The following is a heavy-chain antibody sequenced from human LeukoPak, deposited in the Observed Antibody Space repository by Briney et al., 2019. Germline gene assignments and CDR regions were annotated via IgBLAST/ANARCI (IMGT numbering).Heavy chain of an antibody. CDR3: ARWSPSGGDAFDI. CDR1: GFTFSSYE. Sequence: GGSLRLSCAASGFTFSSYEMNWVRQAPGKGLEWVSYISSSGSTIYYADSVRGRFTISRDNAKNSLYLQMNSLRAEDTAVYYCARWSPSGGDAFDIWGQGTMVTVSS. J-gene: IGHJ3*02. V-gene: IGHV3-48*03. D-gene: IGHD1-26*01. CDR2: ISSSGSTI.